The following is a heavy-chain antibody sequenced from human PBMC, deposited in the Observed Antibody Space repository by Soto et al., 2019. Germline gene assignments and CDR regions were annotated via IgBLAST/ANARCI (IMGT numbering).Heavy chain of an antibody. J-gene: IGHJ4*02. D-gene: IGHD3-22*01. Sequence: GESLKISCKGSGYSFITDWIGWVRQVSGKGLEWMGIIYPGDSDTRYSPSFQGQVTISADKSISTAYLQWSSLKASDTAMYYCARGSSGFSDFNWGQGTLVTVSS. CDR2: IYPGDSDT. CDR3: ARGSSGFSDFN. V-gene: IGHV5-51*01. CDR1: GYSFITDW.